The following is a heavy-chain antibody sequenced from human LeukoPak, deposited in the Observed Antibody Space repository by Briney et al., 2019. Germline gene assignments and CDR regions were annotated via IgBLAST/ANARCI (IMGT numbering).Heavy chain of an antibody. J-gene: IGHJ6*02. CDR1: GFTVSGDN. CDR2: FHSGGDT. CDR3: DLHCSSSSCYLYGMDV. Sequence: AGGSLRLSCAASGFTVSGDNMSWVRQSPAKGLEWVATFHSGGDTDYADSVKGRFTISRDDSKNMVYLQMNNLRVEDTALYYCDLHCSSSSCYLYGMDVWGQGTTVTVSS. V-gene: IGHV3-66*01. D-gene: IGHD2-2*01.